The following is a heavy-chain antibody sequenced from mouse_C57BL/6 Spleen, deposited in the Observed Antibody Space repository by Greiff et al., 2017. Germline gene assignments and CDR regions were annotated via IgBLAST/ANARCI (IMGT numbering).Heavy chain of an antibody. CDR2: IDPHSGGT. J-gene: IGHJ4*01. V-gene: IGHV1-72*01. D-gene: IGHD1-1*01. CDR3: GRGSTTVVATAMED. Sequence: QVHVKQPGAELVKPGASVKLSCKASGYTFTSYWMHWVKQRPGRGLEWIGRIDPHSGGTKYNEKFKSKATLTVDKPSRTAYMQLSSLTSEDSAVEDCGRGSTTVVATAMEDWGKGTTVTVTS. CDR1: GYTFTSYW.